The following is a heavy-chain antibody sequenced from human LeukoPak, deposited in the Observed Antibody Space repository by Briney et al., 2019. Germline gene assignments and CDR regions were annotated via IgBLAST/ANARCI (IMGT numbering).Heavy chain of an antibody. Sequence: SETLSLTCTVSGGSISSYYWSWIRQPPGKGLEWIGYIYTSGSTNYNPSLKSRVTISVDTSKNQFSLKLSSVTAADTAVYYCARRGPEGYRSGPIWFDPWGQGTLVTVSS. CDR3: ARRGPEGYRSGPIWFDP. CDR1: GGSISSYY. CDR2: IYTSGST. J-gene: IGHJ5*02. D-gene: IGHD3-3*01. V-gene: IGHV4-4*09.